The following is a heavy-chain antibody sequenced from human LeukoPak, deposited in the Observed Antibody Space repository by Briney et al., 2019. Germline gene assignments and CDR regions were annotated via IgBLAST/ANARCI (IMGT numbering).Heavy chain of an antibody. Sequence: GRSLRLSCAASGFTFDDYAMHWVRQAPGKGLEWVSGISWNSGSIGYADSVKGRFTISRDNAKNSLYLQMNSLRAEDTALYYRAKDMGSYYYGMDVWGQGTTVTVSS. D-gene: IGHD3-16*01. CDR3: AKDMGSYYYGMDV. J-gene: IGHJ6*02. CDR1: GFTFDDYA. CDR2: ISWNSGSI. V-gene: IGHV3-9*01.